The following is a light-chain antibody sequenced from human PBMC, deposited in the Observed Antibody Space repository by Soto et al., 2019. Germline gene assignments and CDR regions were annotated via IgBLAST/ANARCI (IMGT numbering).Light chain of an antibody. V-gene: IGKV1-5*03. Sequence: DIQMTQSPSTLSASVGDRVTITCRASQSISSWLAWYQQKPGKAPKLLIYKASSLEGGIPSRFSGSGSETEFTLTISSLQPEDFATYYCQQYNSYQYTFGQGTMLEIK. J-gene: IGKJ2*01. CDR3: QQYNSYQYT. CDR1: QSISSW. CDR2: KAS.